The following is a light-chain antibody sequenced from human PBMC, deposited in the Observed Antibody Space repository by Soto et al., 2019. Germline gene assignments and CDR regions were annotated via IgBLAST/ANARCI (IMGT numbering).Light chain of an antibody. V-gene: IGLV1-51*02. CDR3: GTWDNSLSAL. CDR1: SSNIGNNY. J-gene: IGLJ2*01. CDR2: ENN. Sequence: QSVLTQPPSVSAAPGQKVIISCAGSSSNIGNNYVSWYQQLPGTAPKLRIYENNKRPSGIPDRFSGSKSGTSATLGITGLQTGDEADYYCGTWDNSLSALFGGGTKLTVL.